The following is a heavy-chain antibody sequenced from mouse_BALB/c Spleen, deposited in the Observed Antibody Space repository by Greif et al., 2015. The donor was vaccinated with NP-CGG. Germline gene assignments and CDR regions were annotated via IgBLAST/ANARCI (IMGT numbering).Heavy chain of an antibody. Sequence: VQLQQSGPELVKPGASVKISCKAPGYAFSSSWMNWVKQRPGQGLEWIGRIYPGDGDTNYNGKSKGKATLTADKSSSTAYMQLSSLTSVDSAVYFCASPGGFAYWGQGTLVTVSA. V-gene: IGHV1-82*01. CDR2: IYPGDGDT. J-gene: IGHJ3*01. CDR1: GYAFSSSW. CDR3: ASPGGFAY.